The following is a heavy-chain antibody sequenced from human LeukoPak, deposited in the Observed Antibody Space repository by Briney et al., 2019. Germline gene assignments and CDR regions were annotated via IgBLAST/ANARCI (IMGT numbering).Heavy chain of an antibody. CDR1: GYTFTSYY. J-gene: IGHJ4*02. Sequence: ASVKVSCKASGYTFTSYYLHWVRQAPGRALEWMGIINPSSGSSSNALKFQARLTMTRDTSTTTFFLELSSLTSEDTAVYYCAREASASPPFFDYWGQGTLVTVSS. CDR2: INPSSGSS. V-gene: IGHV1-46*01. D-gene: IGHD3-10*01. CDR3: AREASASPPFFDY.